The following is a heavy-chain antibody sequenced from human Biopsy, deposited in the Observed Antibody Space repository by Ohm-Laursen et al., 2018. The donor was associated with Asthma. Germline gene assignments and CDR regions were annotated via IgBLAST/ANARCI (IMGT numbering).Heavy chain of an antibody. CDR1: GFTFSSYS. J-gene: IGHJ4*02. CDR3: ARFKRGYSYGCAGVVDY. V-gene: IGHV3-48*02. CDR2: ISRSSSTI. Sequence: SLRLSCTASGFTFSSYSMNWVRQAPGKGLEWVSYISRSSSTIYYADSVKGRFTISRDNAKNSLYLQMNSLRDEDTAVYYCARFKRGYSYGCAGVVDYWGQGTLVTVSA. D-gene: IGHD5-18*01.